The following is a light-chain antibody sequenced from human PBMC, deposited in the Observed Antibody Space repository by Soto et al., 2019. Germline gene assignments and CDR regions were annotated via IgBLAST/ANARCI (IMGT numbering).Light chain of an antibody. V-gene: IGKV1-5*03. J-gene: IGKJ4*01. Sequence: DIQMTQSPSTLSASVGDRVTITCRASQNINRWLAWYQQRPGKAPNLLIHKASTLEAGVPSRFSGSASGTEFTLTISSLQPDDFAAYFCLQYKVYPLTFGGGTKVEIK. CDR3: LQYKVYPLT. CDR2: KAS. CDR1: QNINRW.